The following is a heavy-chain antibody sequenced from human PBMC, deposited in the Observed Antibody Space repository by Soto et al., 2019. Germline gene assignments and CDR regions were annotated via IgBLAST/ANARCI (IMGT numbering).Heavy chain of an antibody. J-gene: IGHJ4*02. CDR2: IIPFTETP. CDR1: GGTFSNYA. Sequence: QVQVVQSGAEVKKPGSSVKVSGKASGGTFSNYAISWVRKAPGHGLEWVGGIIPFTETPVYAHTVQGRLTITADEITSAAYMELSSLRSDHPAVYYCAIGTRNSSACGFWCQGTLVTVSS. D-gene: IGHD6-6*01. V-gene: IGHV1-69*01. CDR3: AIGTRNSSACGF.